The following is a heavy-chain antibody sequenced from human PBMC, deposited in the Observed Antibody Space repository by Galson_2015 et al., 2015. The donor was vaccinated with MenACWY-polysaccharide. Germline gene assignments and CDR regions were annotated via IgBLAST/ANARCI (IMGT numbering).Heavy chain of an antibody. J-gene: IGHJ4*02. CDR2: ISYDGINT. CDR3: ARGTPVDEYGGTKRVED. V-gene: IGHV3-30*03. D-gene: IGHD4-23*01. Sequence: SLRLSCAASGFTFSTYGMHWVRQAPGKGLEWVAVISYDGINTHYIDSVKGRFSISRDNSKNTLYLQMNSLRGEDTAVSYCARGTPVDEYGGTKRVEDGGQGTLVTVSS. CDR1: GFTFSTYG.